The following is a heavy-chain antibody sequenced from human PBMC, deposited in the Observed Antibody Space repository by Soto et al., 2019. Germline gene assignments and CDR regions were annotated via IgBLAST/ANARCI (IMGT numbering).Heavy chain of an antibody. CDR2: INPNSGGT. CDR1: GYTFTGYY. CDR3: ARDAGITIFGVVISGSYGMDV. D-gene: IGHD3-3*01. Sequence: ASVKVSCKASGYTFTGYYMHWVRQAPGQGLEWMGWINPNSGGTNYAQKFQGWVTMTRDTSISTAYMELSRLRSDDTAVYYCARDAGITIFGVVISGSYGMDVWGQGTTVTVSS. V-gene: IGHV1-2*04. J-gene: IGHJ6*02.